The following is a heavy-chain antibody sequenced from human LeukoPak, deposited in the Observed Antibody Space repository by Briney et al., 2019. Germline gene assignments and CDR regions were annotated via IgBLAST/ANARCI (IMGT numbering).Heavy chain of an antibody. Sequence: PGGSLRLSCAASGFTFSSYGTHWVRQAPGKGLEWVAVIWYDGSNKYYADSVKGRFTISRDNSKNTLYLQMNSLRAEDTAVYYCARDEEFGGYGGLDLWGQGTLVTVSS. CDR3: ARDEEFGGYGGLDL. CDR2: IWYDGSNK. V-gene: IGHV3-33*01. CDR1: GFTFSSYG. D-gene: IGHD5-12*01. J-gene: IGHJ4*02.